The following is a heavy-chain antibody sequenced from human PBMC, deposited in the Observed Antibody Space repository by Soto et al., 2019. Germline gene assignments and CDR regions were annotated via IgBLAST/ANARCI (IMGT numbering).Heavy chain of an antibody. CDR3: ARALGYSGYAGMDV. D-gene: IGHD5-12*01. J-gene: IGHJ6*02. CDR1: GYTFTIYG. V-gene: IGHV1-18*01. CDR2: ISPDNGNT. Sequence: QVQLEQSGGEVKKAGASVKVSCKASGYTFTIYGINWVRQAPGQGLEWMGWISPDNGNTNYAQKLQGRVTMTTDTSTSTAYMELRSLRSDDTAVYYCARALGYSGYAGMDVWGQGTTVTVSS.